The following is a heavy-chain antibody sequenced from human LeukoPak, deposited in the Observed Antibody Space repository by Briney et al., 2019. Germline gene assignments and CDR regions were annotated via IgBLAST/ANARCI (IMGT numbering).Heavy chain of an antibody. J-gene: IGHJ5*02. CDR2: ISAYNGNT. D-gene: IGHD1-26*01. Sequence: GASVKVSCKASGYTFTSYGISWVRQAPGQGLEWMGWISAYNGNTNYAQKLQGRVTMTTDTSTSTAYMELRSLRSDDTAVYYCARVKWARAYNWFDPWGQGTLVTVSS. CDR3: ARVKWARAYNWFDP. CDR1: GYTFTSYG. V-gene: IGHV1-18*01.